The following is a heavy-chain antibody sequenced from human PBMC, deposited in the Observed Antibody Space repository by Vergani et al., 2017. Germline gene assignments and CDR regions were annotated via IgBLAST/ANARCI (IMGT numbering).Heavy chain of an antibody. CDR3: ARTDVVVPAAIDSAGYYYGMDV. CDR2: FDPEDGET. J-gene: IGHJ6*02. V-gene: IGHV1-24*01. Sequence: QVQLVQSGAEVKKPGASVKVSCKVSGYTLTELSMHWVRQAPGKGLEWMGGFDPEDGETIYAQKFQGRVTMTEDTSTDTAYMELSSLRSEDTAVYYCARTDVVVPAAIDSAGYYYGMDVWGQGTTVTVSS. D-gene: IGHD2-2*02. CDR1: GYTLTELS.